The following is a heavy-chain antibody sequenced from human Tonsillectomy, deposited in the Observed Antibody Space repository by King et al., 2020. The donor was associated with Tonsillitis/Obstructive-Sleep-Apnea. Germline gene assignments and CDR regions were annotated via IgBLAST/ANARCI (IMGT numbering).Heavy chain of an antibody. CDR1: GFTFSDYY. Sequence: QLVQSGGGLVKPGGSLRLSCAASGFTFSDYYMSWSRQAPGKGLEWGSYSSSSSSYTNYADSVKGRFTISRDNDKNSLYLQMNSLRAEDTAVYYCARALEWLLYFDDWGQGTLVTVSS. CDR3: ARALEWLLYFDD. J-gene: IGHJ4*02. D-gene: IGHD3-3*01. CDR2: SSSSSSYT. V-gene: IGHV3-11*05.